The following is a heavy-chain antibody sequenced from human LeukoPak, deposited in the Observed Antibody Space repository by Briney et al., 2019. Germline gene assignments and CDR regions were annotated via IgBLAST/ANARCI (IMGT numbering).Heavy chain of an antibody. CDR2: INAGNGNT. Sequence: ASVKVSFKASGYTFTSYAMHWVRQAPGQRLEWMGWINAGNGNTKYSQKFQGRVTITRDTSASTAYMELRSLRSDDTAVYYCARVANIVVVPAAMDYWGQGTLVTVSS. D-gene: IGHD2-2*01. CDR1: GYTFTSYA. V-gene: IGHV1-3*01. CDR3: ARVANIVVVPAAMDY. J-gene: IGHJ4*02.